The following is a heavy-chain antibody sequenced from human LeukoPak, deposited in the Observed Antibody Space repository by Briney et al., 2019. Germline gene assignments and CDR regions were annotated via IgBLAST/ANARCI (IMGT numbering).Heavy chain of an antibody. J-gene: IGHJ4*02. V-gene: IGHV4-34*01. CDR1: GGSFSGYY. D-gene: IGHD2-2*01. CDR2: INHSGST. Sequence: SETLSLTCAVYGGSFSGYYWSWIRQPPGKGLEWIGEINHSGSTNYNPSLKSRVTISVDTSKNQFSLKLSSVTAADMAVYYCARAYCSSTSCPHWGQGTLVTVSS. CDR3: ARAYCSSTSCPH.